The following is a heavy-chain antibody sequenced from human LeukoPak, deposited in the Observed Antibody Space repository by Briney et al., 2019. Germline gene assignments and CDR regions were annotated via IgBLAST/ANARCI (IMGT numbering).Heavy chain of an antibody. J-gene: IGHJ6*03. D-gene: IGHD3-10*01. Sequence: GGSLRLSCAASGFTFSSYGMSWVRQAPGKGLEWVSVLYSGGRTYYGDSVKGRFTFSRDNSKNTLYLQMNSLRAEDTAVYYCARVLSGRGSLYSYYYYMDVWGKGTTVTISS. V-gene: IGHV3-53*01. CDR1: GFTFSSYG. CDR2: LYSGGRT. CDR3: ARVLSGRGSLYSYYYYMDV.